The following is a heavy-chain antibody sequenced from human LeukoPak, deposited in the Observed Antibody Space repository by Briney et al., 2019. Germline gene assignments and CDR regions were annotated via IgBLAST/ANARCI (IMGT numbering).Heavy chain of an antibody. CDR3: ATGGNFYYSH. CDR1: GFPFSGYG. CDR2: AYGDGSSQ. Sequence: GGSLRLSCAASGFPFSGYGMHWVRQAPGKGLEWVAVAYGDGSSQYYADSVKGRFSISKDISKNTLSLQMNSLRAEDTAVYSCATGGNFYYSHWGQGTLVTVSS. J-gene: IGHJ1*01. V-gene: IGHV3-33*01. D-gene: IGHD4-11*01.